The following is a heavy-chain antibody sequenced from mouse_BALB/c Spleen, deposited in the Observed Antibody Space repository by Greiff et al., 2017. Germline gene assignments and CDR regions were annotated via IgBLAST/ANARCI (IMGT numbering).Heavy chain of an antibody. Sequence: DVKLVESGGGLVKPGGSLKLSCAASGFAFSSYDMSWVRQTPEKRLEWVAYISSGGGSTYYPDTVKGRFTISRDNAKNTLYLQMSSLKSEDTAMYYCASPSYYGNYGYAMDYWGQGTSVTVSS. D-gene: IGHD2-10*01. V-gene: IGHV5-12-1*01. CDR3: ASPSYYGNYGYAMDY. CDR2: ISSGGGST. CDR1: GFAFSSYD. J-gene: IGHJ4*01.